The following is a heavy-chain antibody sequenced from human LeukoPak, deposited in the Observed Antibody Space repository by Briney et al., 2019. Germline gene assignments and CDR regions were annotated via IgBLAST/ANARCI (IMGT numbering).Heavy chain of an antibody. D-gene: IGHD3-16*01. V-gene: IGHV4-61*02. CDR1: GGSISSGNYY. CDR3: ARCLGGRCDYFDY. Sequence: SETLSLTYTVSGGSISSGNYYWSWIRQPAVKALEWIGRIYTSGSTNYNPSLKSRVTISVDTSKNQFSLKLSSVTAADTAVYYCARCLGGRCDYFDYWGQGTLVTVSS. J-gene: IGHJ4*02. CDR2: IYTSGST.